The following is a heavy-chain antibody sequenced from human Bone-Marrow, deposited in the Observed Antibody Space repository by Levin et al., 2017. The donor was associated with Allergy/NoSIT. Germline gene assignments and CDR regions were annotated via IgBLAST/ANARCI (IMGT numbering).Heavy chain of an antibody. CDR3: ARRWTVVTAS. CDR1: GFNYISYW. V-gene: IGHV3-7*01. Sequence: GESLKISCEASGFNYISYWMSWLRQAPGKGLEWVASIKQDGSEKTYVDSVKGRFTISRDNAKNSLFLQMNSLRPEDTAVYYCARRWTVVTASWGQGTLVTVSS. D-gene: IGHD2-21*02. J-gene: IGHJ4*02. CDR2: IKQDGSEK.